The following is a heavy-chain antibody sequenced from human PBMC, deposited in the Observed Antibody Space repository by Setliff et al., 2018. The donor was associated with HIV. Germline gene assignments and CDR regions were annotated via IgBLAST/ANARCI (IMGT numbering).Heavy chain of an antibody. D-gene: IGHD3-3*02. CDR2: ISYDGFNK. CDR3: ARGTAPRPASVLEFLEWLFPNWFDP. J-gene: IGHJ5*02. V-gene: IGHV3-30-3*01. CDR1: EFTFSSYA. Sequence: PGGSLRLSCAASEFTFSSYAMHWVRQAPGKGLEWVAVISYDGFNKYYADSVQGRFTISRDNSKSTLYLQTNSLRAEDTDVYYCARGTAPRPASVLEFLEWLFPNWFDPWGQGTLVTVSS.